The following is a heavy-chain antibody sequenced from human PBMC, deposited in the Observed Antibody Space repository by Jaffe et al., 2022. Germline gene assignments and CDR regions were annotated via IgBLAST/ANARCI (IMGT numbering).Heavy chain of an antibody. CDR1: GGTFSSYT. CDR3: ARAFCIAAAGTMGCAFDI. Sequence: QVQLVQSGAEVKKPGSSVKVSCKASGGTFSSYTISWVRQAPGQGLEWMGRIIPILGIANYAQKFQGRVTITADKSTSTAYMELSSLRSEDTAVYYCARAFCIAAAGTMGCAFDIWGQGTMVTVSS. D-gene: IGHD6-13*01. J-gene: IGHJ3*02. V-gene: IGHV1-69*02. CDR2: IIPILGIA.